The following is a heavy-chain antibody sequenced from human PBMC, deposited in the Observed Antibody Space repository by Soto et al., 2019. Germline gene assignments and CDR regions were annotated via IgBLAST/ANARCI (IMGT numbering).Heavy chain of an antibody. V-gene: IGHV1-46*01. CDR2: INPSGGST. CDR1: GYTFTSYY. J-gene: IGHJ4*02. CDR3: ARDIFGVGATRNFDY. D-gene: IGHD1-26*01. Sequence: ASVKVSCKASGYTFTSYYMHWVRQAPGQGLEWMGIINPSGGSTSYAQKFQGRVTMTRDTSTSTVYMELSSLRSEDTAVYYCARDIFGVGATRNFDYWGQGTLVTVS.